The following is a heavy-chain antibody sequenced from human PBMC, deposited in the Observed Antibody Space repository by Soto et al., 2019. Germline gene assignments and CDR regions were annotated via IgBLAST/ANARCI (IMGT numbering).Heavy chain of an antibody. CDR2: IWGSGDST. J-gene: IGHJ3*02. CDR1: RFTFSNYA. D-gene: IGHD4-17*01. Sequence: EVQLLESGGGLVQPGGSLRLSCATSRFTFSNYAMTWVRQAPGKGLQWVSSIWGSGDSTNYPDSVRGRFTISRDSSRNTLYLQMNSLRDEDTAVYYCARDPNGDYIGAFDIWGQGIMVTVSS. CDR3: ARDPNGDYIGAFDI. V-gene: IGHV3-23*01.